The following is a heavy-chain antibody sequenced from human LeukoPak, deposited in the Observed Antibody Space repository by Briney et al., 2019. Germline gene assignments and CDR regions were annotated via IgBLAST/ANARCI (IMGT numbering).Heavy chain of an antibody. CDR3: ARTGNYYDSSGYPYDY. V-gene: IGHV4-39*01. D-gene: IGHD3-22*01. J-gene: IGHJ4*02. Sequence: SETLSLTCTVSGGSISSSSCYWGWIRQPPGKGLEWIGSIYYSGSTYYNPSLKSRVTISVDTSKNQFSLKLSSVTAADTAVYYCARTGNYYDSSGYPYDYWGQGTLVTVSS. CDR1: GGSISSSSCY. CDR2: IYYSGST.